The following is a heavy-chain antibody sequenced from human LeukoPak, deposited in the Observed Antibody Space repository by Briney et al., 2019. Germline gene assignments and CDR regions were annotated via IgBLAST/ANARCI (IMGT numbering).Heavy chain of an antibody. Sequence: GESLRLSCAASGFSFSSYAMSWVRRAPGKGLEWVSYISSSGSTIYYADSVKGRFTISRDNAKNSLYLQMNSLRAEDTAVYYCARIAVAAHAVYYYYGMDVWGQGTTVTVSS. CDR2: ISSSGSTI. CDR3: ARIAVAAHAVYYYYGMDV. CDR1: GFSFSSYA. V-gene: IGHV3-48*04. D-gene: IGHD6-19*01. J-gene: IGHJ6*02.